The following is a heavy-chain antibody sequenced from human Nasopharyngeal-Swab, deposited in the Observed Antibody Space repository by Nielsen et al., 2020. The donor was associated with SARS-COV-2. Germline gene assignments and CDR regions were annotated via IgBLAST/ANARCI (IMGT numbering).Heavy chain of an antibody. J-gene: IGHJ4*02. V-gene: IGHV6-1*01. CDR1: GDSLSSHSAG. CDR2: TLYRSKWYN. CDR3: ARGRDFSFDS. D-gene: IGHD3-3*01. Sequence: SQTLSLTCAISGDSLSSHSAGWNSIRQSPSRGLEWLGRTLYRSKWYNDYAESVKSRIAVNPDTSKNQFSLQLNSVTPEDTAVYYCARGRDFSFDSWGQGTLVTASS.